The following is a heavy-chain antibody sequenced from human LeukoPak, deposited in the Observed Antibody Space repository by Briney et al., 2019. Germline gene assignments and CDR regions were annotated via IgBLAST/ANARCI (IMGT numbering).Heavy chain of an antibody. V-gene: IGHV1-69*04. D-gene: IGHD3-22*01. CDR1: GGTFSSYA. CDR3: ASADTPYYYDSSGYYQKGFFDY. Sequence: GASVKVSCKASGGTFSSYAISWVRQAPGQGLEWMGRIIPILGIANYAQKFQGRVTITADKSTSTAYMELRSLRSDDTAVYYCASADTPYYYDSSGYYQKGFFDYWGQGTLVTVSS. CDR2: IIPILGIA. J-gene: IGHJ4*02.